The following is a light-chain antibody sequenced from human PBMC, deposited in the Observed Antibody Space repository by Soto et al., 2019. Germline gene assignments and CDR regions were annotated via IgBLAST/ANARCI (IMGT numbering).Light chain of an antibody. CDR2: AAS. Sequence: DIQMTQSPSSLSASVGDRVTITCRASQSISSSLNWYQQKPGKAPKFLIYAASSLQSGVPSRFSGSGSGTDFTLTISSLQPEDSATYYCQQSYSTPITFGQGTRLEI. J-gene: IGKJ5*01. CDR3: QQSYSTPIT. V-gene: IGKV1-39*01. CDR1: QSISSS.